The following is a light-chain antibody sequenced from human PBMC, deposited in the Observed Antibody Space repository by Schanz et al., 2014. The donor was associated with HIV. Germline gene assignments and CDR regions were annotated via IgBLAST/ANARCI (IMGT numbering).Light chain of an antibody. CDR3: SSYTSFGTLV. V-gene: IGLV2-14*03. CDR1: SSDVGTYNS. Sequence: SALTQPASVSGSPGQSITISCTGSSSDVGTYNSVSCYHQHPGKAPKLIIYGVANRPSGVSHRFSGSKSGNTASLTISGLQADDEAHYYCSSYTSFGTLVFGGGTQLTVL. J-gene: IGLJ7*01. CDR2: GVA.